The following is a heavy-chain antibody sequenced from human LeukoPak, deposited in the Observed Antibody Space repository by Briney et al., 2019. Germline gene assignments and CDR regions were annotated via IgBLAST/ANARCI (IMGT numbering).Heavy chain of an antibody. V-gene: IGHV1-18*01. J-gene: IGHJ4*02. CDR3: ARDPPPYTAPIYFDY. Sequence: ASVKVSCKASGGTFSSYAISWVRQAPGQGLEWMGWISAYNGNTNYAQKLQGRVTMTTDTSTSTAYMELRSLRSDDTAVYYCARDPPPYTAPIYFDYWGQGTLVTVSS. CDR2: ISAYNGNT. D-gene: IGHD5-18*01. CDR1: GGTFSSYA.